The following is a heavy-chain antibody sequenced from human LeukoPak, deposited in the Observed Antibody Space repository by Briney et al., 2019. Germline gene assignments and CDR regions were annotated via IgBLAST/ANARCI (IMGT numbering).Heavy chain of an antibody. CDR2: VHYSGST. J-gene: IGHJ5*02. CDR3: ARGFGDWGLSWFDP. V-gene: IGHV4-59*01. Sequence: SETLSLTCTVSGGSISSFCWSWIRQPPGKGLEWIGYVHYSGSTNCNPSLKSRVTISVDTSKNQFSLKLTSVTAADTAVYYCARGFGDWGLSWFDPWGQGTLVTVSS. D-gene: IGHD3-10*01. CDR1: GGSISSFC.